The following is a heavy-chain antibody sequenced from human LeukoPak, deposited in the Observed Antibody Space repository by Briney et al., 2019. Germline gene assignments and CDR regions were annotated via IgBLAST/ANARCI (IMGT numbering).Heavy chain of an antibody. CDR2: IYSGGGT. CDR3: AITQAYYFYMDV. CDR1: GFTVTNNY. J-gene: IGHJ6*03. Sequence: GGSLRLSCAASGFTVTNNYMSWVRQAPGKGLEWVSVIYSGGGTYYADPVKGRFTISRDNSRNTVYLQMNSLRAEDTAVYYCAITQAYYFYMDVWGKGTTVTVSS. V-gene: IGHV3-53*01. D-gene: IGHD2-21*01.